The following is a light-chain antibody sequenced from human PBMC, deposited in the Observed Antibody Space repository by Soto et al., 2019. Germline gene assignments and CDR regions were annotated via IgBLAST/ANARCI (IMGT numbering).Light chain of an antibody. CDR3: CSYAGSSTFEV. CDR1: SSDVGSYNL. J-gene: IGLJ1*01. V-gene: IGLV2-23*03. Sequence: QSALTQPASVSGSPGQSITISCTGTSSDVGSYNLVSWYQQHPGKAPKLMIYEGSKRPSGVSTRFSGSKSGNTASLTISGLQAEDEADYSCCSYAGSSTFEVFGTGTKLTVL. CDR2: EGS.